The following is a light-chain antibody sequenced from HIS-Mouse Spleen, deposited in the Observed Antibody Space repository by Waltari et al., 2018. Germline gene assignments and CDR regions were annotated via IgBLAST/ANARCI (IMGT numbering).Light chain of an antibody. CDR2: KAS. CDR3: QQYNSYSWT. V-gene: IGKV1-5*03. CDR1: QSISSW. J-gene: IGKJ1*01. Sequence: DIQMTQSPSTLSASVGDRVTITCRASQSISSWLAWYQQKPGKAPKLLIYKASSLESGVPSRFSGSGSGTEFTLPISSLQPDDFATYYCQQYNSYSWTFGQGTKVEIK.